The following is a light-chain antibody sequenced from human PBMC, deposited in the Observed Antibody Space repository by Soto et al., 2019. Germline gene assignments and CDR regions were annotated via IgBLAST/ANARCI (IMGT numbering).Light chain of an antibody. CDR2: GAS. CDR1: QNVRSD. CDR3: QQRSNWPPVT. Sequence: ETVMTQSPATLSVSPGERATLSCRASQNVRSDLAWYQHKRGQAPRLLIYGASTRATGVPARFSGSGSGTDFTLTISSLEPEDLGVYYCQQRSNWPPVTFGQGTRLEI. V-gene: IGKV3-15*01. J-gene: IGKJ5*01.